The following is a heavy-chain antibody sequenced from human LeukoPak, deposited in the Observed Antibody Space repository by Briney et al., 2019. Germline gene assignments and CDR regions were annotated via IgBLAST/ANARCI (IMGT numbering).Heavy chain of an antibody. CDR3: ARVSDSSGFYPYYFDY. D-gene: IGHD3-22*01. J-gene: IGHJ4*02. V-gene: IGHV3-48*03. CDR1: RFTFSSYE. CDR2: ISSSGSTI. Sequence: GGSLRLSCAASRFTFSSYEMNWVRQAPGKGLEWVSYISSSGSTIYYADSVKGRFTISRDNAENSLYLQMSGLRAEDTAVYYCARVSDSSGFYPYYFDYWGQGTLVTVSS.